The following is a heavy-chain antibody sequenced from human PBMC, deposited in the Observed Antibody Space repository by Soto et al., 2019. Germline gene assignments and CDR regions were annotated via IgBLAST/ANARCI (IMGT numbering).Heavy chain of an antibody. V-gene: IGHV3-23*01. CDR3: VKWNDDDVD. CDR1: GFIFSSYS. CDR2: IRGGAIVR. D-gene: IGHD1-1*01. Sequence: EVHLLESGGGFVQPGGSLRLSCVASGFIFSSYSMNWVRQAPGKGLEWVASIRGGAIVRQYADSVRGRFTISRDNTKYTLFRQMQSPRADDSSTYYCVKWNDDDVDWGQGTLVAVSS. J-gene: IGHJ4*01.